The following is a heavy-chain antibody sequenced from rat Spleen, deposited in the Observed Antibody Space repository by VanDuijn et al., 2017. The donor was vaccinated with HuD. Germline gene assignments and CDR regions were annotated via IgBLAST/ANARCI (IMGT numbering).Heavy chain of an antibody. Sequence: EVQLVESGGDLVQPGRSLKLSCAASGFTFSSYYMAWVRQAPTKGLEWVASISYDGGSTYYRDSVKGRFTISRDNAKSTLYLQMNSLRSEDTATYYCARMDTGTTTYYFDYWGQGVMVTVSS. CDR1: GFTFSSYY. J-gene: IGHJ2*01. V-gene: IGHV5-29*01. CDR3: ARMDTGTTTYYFDY. D-gene: IGHD1-10*01. CDR2: ISYDGGST.